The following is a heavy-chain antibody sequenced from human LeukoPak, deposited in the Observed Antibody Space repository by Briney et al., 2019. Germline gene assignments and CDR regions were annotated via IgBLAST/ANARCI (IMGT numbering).Heavy chain of an antibody. V-gene: IGHV5-51*04. J-gene: IGHJ4*02. CDR1: GYTFTSFW. Sequence: GESLKISCKGSGYTFTSFWIGWVRQMPGKGLEWMASIYPGDSDTTYSPSFQGQVTISADKPSSTAYLRLSSLKASDTAIYYCVRGWWSFDYWGQGSLVTVSS. D-gene: IGHD3-16*01. CDR3: VRGWWSFDY. CDR2: IYPGDSDT.